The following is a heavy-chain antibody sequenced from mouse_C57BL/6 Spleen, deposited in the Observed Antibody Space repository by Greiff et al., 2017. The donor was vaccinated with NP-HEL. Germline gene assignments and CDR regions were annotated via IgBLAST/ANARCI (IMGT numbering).Heavy chain of an antibody. D-gene: IGHD1-1*01. J-gene: IGHJ1*03. V-gene: IGHV1-12*01. CDR2: IYPGNGDT. CDR1: GYTFTSYN. CDR3: ASGAYYGSRDGWDYGV. Sequence: LQQSGAELVRPGASVKMSCKASGYTFTSYNMHWVKQTPRQGLEWIGAIYPGNGDTSYNQKFKGKATLTVDKSSSTAYMQLSSLTSEDSAVYYCASGAYYGSRDGWDYGVWGTGTTVTV.